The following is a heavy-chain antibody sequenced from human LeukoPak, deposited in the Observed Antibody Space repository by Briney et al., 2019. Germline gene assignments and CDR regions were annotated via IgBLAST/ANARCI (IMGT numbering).Heavy chain of an antibody. CDR1: GFTFSSYG. D-gene: IGHD3-10*01. CDR3: ARAGQLWFGELYAFDY. V-gene: IGHV3-33*01. J-gene: IGHJ4*02. Sequence: GRSLRLSCAASGFTFSSYGMRWVRQAPGKGLEWVAVIWYDGSNKYYADSVKGRFTISRDNSKNTLYLQMNSLRAEDTAVYYCARAGQLWFGELYAFDYWGQGTLVTVSS. CDR2: IWYDGSNK.